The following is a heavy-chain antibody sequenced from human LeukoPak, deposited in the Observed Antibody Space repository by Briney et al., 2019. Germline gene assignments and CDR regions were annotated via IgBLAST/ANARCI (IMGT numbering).Heavy chain of an antibody. D-gene: IGHD2-15*01. Sequence: SETLSLTCTVSGVSISSYYWSWIRQPAGKGLEWIGRIYTSGSTNYNPSLKSRVTISVDTSKNHFSLKLTSVTAADTAVYYCARVYCGGGSCYDSRGWFDPWGQGTLVTVSS. CDR3: ARVYCGGGSCYDSRGWFDP. V-gene: IGHV4-4*07. CDR1: GVSISSYY. J-gene: IGHJ5*02. CDR2: IYTSGST.